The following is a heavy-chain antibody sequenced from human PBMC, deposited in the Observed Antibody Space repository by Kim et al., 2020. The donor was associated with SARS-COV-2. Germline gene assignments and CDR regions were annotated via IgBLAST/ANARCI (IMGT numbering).Heavy chain of an antibody. CDR1: GYTFTGYY. D-gene: IGHD5-12*01. J-gene: IGHJ4*02. Sequence: ASVKVSCKASGYTFTGYYMHWVRQAPGQGLEWMGRINPNSGGTNYAQKFQGRVTMTRDTCISTAYMELSRLRSDDTAVYYWARGNGGEWLHLDYGGQGTLVTVSS. CDR3: ARGNGGEWLHLDY. V-gene: IGHV1-2*06. CDR2: INPNSGGT.